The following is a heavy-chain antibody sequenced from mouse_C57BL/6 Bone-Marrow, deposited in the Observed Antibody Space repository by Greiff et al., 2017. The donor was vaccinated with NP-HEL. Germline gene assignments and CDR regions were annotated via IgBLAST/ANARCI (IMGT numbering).Heavy chain of an antibody. V-gene: IGHV1-26*01. D-gene: IGHD1-1*02. CDR3: ARGLTRYGPWYFDV. Sequence: EVKVVESGPELVKPGASVKISCKASGYTFTDYYMNWVKQSHGKSLEWIGDINPNNGGTSYNQKFKGKATLTVDKSSSTAYMELRSLTSEDSAVYYCARGLTRYGPWYFDVWGTGTTVTVSS. J-gene: IGHJ1*03. CDR1: GYTFTDYY. CDR2: INPNNGGT.